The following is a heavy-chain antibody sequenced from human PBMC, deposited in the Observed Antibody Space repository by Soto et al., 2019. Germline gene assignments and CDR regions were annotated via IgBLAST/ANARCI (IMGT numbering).Heavy chain of an antibody. J-gene: IGHJ6*02. D-gene: IGHD2-15*01. V-gene: IGHV3-33*01. CDR3: ARDRGGPPQRYYYGMDV. Sequence: QVQLVESGGGVVQPGRSLRLSCAASGFTFSSYGMHWVRQAPGKGLERVAVIWYDGFNKYYADSVTGRFTISRDNSKNTLYLQMTLLRAEDTAVYYCARDRGGPPQRYYYGMDVWGQWTTVTVSS. CDR2: IWYDGFNK. CDR1: GFTFSSYG.